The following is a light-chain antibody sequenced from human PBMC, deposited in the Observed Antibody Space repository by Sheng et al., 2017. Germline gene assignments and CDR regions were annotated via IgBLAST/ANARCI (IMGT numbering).Light chain of an antibody. CDR1: SSNIGAGYD. CDR3: QSYDRSLSGYV. J-gene: IGLJ1*01. V-gene: IGLV1-40*01. Sequence: QSVLTQPPSVSGAPGQRVTISCTGSSSNIGAGYDVQWYQQLPGTAPKLLIYGNINRPSGVPDRFSASKSGTSASLAITGLQAEDEADYYCQSYDRSLSGYVFGTGPRSPS. CDR2: GNI.